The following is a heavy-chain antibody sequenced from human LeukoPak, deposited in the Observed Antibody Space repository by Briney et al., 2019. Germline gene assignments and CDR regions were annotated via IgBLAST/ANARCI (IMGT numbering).Heavy chain of an antibody. CDR3: ATPLGNGWFDL. D-gene: IGHD1-1*01. V-gene: IGHV3-7*01. J-gene: IGHJ5*02. CDR2: IKQDGSEK. Sequence: LPGGSLRLSCAASGFTLSSSWMMSWVRQAPGKGLEWVANIKQDGSEKFYVGSVKGRFTISRDNAKNSLHLQMNSLRDEDTAMYYCATPLGNGWFDLSGQGTLVTVSS. CDR1: GFTLSSSW.